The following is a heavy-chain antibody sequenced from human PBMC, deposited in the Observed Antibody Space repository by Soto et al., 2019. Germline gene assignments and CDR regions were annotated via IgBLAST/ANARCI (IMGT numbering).Heavy chain of an antibody. J-gene: IGHJ3*02. V-gene: IGHV3-30*04. CDR3: AREGGGGAFDI. Sequence: GSLRLSCAASGFTIRSSAMHWVRQAPGKGLEWVAVISYDGRNEYYADSMKGRSTVSRDISRNTLDLQMKGLRAEDTAVYYCAREGGGGAFDIWGQGTVVTVSS. CDR2: ISYDGRNE. CDR1: GFTIRSSA. D-gene: IGHD2-15*01.